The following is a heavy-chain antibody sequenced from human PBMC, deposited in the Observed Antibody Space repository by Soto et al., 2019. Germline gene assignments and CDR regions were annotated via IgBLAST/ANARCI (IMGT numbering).Heavy chain of an antibody. CDR1: GFTFSSYW. J-gene: IGHJ4*02. V-gene: IGHV3-7*01. CDR3: ARDHLGGYNDY. CDR2: IKQDGSEK. Sequence: GSLRLSCAASGFTFSSYWMSWVRQAPGKGLEWVANIKQDGSEKYYVDSVKGRFTISRDNAKNSLYLQMNRLRAEDTAVYFCARDHLGGYNDYWGQGTLVTVSS. D-gene: IGHD5-12*01.